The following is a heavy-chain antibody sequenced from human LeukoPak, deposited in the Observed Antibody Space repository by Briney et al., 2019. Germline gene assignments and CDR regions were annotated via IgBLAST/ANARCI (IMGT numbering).Heavy chain of an antibody. V-gene: IGHV3-20*01. D-gene: IGHD3-10*01. CDR2: INWNGGNT. J-gene: IGHJ6*03. CDR3: ARVGHTDYYLLYYYMDV. CDR1: GFTFDDYA. Sequence: GGSLRLSCAASGFTFDDYAMSWVRQVPGKGLEWVSGINWNGGNTAYADSVKGRFTISRDNAKNSLYLQMNSLRTEDTALYHCARVGHTDYYLLYYYMDVWGKGTTVTVSS.